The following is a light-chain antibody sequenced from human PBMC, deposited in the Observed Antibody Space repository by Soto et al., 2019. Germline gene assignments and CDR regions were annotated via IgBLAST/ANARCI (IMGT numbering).Light chain of an antibody. CDR1: SSDVGSYNY. CDR3: ASYTSISPRV. V-gene: IGLV2-14*01. Sequence: QSALTQPASVSGSPGQSITISCTGTSSDVGSYNYVSWYQQHPGKAPKLMIYEVRNRPSGVSNRFSGSKSGNTASLTISGLQAEDEANCASYTSISPRVFGGGTQLTVL. CDR2: EVR. J-gene: IGLJ3*02.